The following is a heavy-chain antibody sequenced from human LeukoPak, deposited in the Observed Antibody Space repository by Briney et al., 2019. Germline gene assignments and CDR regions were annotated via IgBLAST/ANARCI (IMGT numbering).Heavy chain of an antibody. Sequence: ASVKVSCKASGYTFTGYYMHWVRQAPGQGLEWMGWINPNSGGTYYAQKFQGRVTMTRDTSISTAYMELSRLRSDDTAVYYCARGRRYYDILTGYYPGHLDDYWGQGTLVTVSS. CDR2: INPNSGGT. D-gene: IGHD3-9*01. J-gene: IGHJ4*02. CDR1: GYTFTGYY. V-gene: IGHV1-2*02. CDR3: ARGRRYYDILTGYYPGHLDDY.